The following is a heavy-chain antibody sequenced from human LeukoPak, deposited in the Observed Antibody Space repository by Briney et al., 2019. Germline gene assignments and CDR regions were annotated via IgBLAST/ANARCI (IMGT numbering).Heavy chain of an antibody. CDR1: KFTFNNYA. D-gene: IGHD5-18*01. Sequence: GGSLRLSCLASKFTFNNYAMTWVRQAPGKGLEWVSSISGSGDNMDYADSVKGRFTISRDNAKNSLYLQMNSLRAEDTAVYYCASLGIAMVTNDAFDIWGQGTMVTVSS. CDR3: ASLGIAMVTNDAFDI. CDR2: ISGSGDNM. V-gene: IGHV3-21*01. J-gene: IGHJ3*02.